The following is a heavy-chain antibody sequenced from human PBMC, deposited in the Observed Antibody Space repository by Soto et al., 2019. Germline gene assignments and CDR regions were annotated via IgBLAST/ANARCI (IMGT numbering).Heavy chain of an antibody. CDR1: GFTFSSYG. D-gene: IGHD2-8*01. Sequence: QVQLVESGGGVVQPGRSLRLSCAASGFTFSSYGMHWVRQAPGKGLEWVAVISYDGSNKYYADSVKGRFTISRDNSKNTLYLQMNSLRAEDTAVYYCAKDYCANSHHDFDYWGQGTLVTVSS. V-gene: IGHV3-30*18. J-gene: IGHJ4*02. CDR2: ISYDGSNK. CDR3: AKDYCANSHHDFDY.